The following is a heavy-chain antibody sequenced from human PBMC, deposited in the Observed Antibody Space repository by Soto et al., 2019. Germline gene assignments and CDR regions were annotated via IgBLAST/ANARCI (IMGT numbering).Heavy chain of an antibody. CDR2: IYYSGST. V-gene: IGHV4-59*01. CDR1: GGSISSYY. J-gene: IGHJ6*02. Sequence: SETLSLTCTVSGGSISSYYWSWIRQPPGKGLEWIGYIYYSGSTNYNPSLKSRVTISVDTSKNQFSLKLSSVTAADTAVYYCARGRVGSEDYYYGMDVWGQGTTVTSP. CDR3: ARGRVGSEDYYYGMDV. D-gene: IGHD3-10*01.